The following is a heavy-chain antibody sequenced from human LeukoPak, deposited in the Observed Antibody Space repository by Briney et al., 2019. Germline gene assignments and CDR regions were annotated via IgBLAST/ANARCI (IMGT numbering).Heavy chain of an antibody. D-gene: IGHD3-22*01. V-gene: IGHV3-23*01. CDR1: GFTFSSYA. CDR3: ARADSSGYYVGY. J-gene: IGHJ4*02. CDR2: ISRSGGNI. Sequence: PGGSLRLSCAASGFTFSSYAMSWVRHAPGKGLEWVSSISRSGGNIYYPDSVKGRFTISRDNSKNTLYLQMSSLRAEGTAVYYCARADSSGYYVGYWGQGTLVTVSS.